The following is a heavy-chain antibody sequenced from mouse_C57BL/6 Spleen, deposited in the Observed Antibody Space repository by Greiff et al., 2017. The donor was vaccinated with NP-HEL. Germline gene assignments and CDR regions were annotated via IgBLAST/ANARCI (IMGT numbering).Heavy chain of an antibody. Sequence: QVQLQQPGAELVRPGSSVKLSCKASGYTFTSYWMHWVKQRPIQGLEWIGNIDPSDSETHYNQKFKDKATLTVDKSYSAAYMQLSSLTSEDSAVYYCASSLTGTWFAYWGQGTLVTVSA. J-gene: IGHJ3*01. D-gene: IGHD4-1*01. CDR1: GYTFTSYW. V-gene: IGHV1-52*01. CDR2: IDPSDSET. CDR3: ASSLTGTWFAY.